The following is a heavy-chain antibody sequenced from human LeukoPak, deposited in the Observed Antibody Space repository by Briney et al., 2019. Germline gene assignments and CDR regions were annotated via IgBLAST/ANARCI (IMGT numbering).Heavy chain of an antibody. Sequence: PGGSLRLSCAASGFTFSSYSMNWVRQAPGKGLEWVSSISSSSSYIYYADSVKGRFTISRDNAKNSLYLQMNSLRVEDTAVYYCGRDLSGSYSYYYYGIDVWGQGTTVTVSS. CDR3: GRDLSGSYSYYYYGIDV. J-gene: IGHJ6*02. CDR2: ISSSSSYI. D-gene: IGHD1-26*01. V-gene: IGHV3-21*01. CDR1: GFTFSSYS.